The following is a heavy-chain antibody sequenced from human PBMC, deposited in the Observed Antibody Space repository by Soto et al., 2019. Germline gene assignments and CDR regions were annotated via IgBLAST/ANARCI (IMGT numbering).Heavy chain of an antibody. CDR3: AKDGTVVPAAMPDY. Sequence: SGGSLRLSCAASGFTFSSYAMSWVRQAPGKGLEWVSAISGGGGTTYYTNSVKGRFTISRDNSKNTLFLQMNSLRAEDTAVYYCAKDGTVVPAAMPDYWGQGALVTVSS. CDR1: GFTFSSYA. J-gene: IGHJ4*02. V-gene: IGHV3-23*01. CDR2: ISGGGGTT. D-gene: IGHD2-2*01.